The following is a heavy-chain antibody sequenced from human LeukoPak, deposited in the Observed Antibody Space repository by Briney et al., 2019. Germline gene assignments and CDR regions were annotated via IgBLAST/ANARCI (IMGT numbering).Heavy chain of an antibody. CDR1: GFTFSSYA. CDR2: ISYDGSNK. Sequence: PGRSLRLSCAASGFTFSSYAMHWVRQAPGKGLEWVAVISYDGSNKYYADSVKGRFTISRDNSKNTLYLQMNSLRAEDTAVYYCARGDGYNYFESWGQGTLVTVSS. CDR3: ARGDGYNYFES. V-gene: IGHV3-30*04. J-gene: IGHJ4*02. D-gene: IGHD5-24*01.